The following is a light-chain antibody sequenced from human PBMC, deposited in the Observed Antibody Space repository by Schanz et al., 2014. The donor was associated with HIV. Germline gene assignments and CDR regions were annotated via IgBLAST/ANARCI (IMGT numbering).Light chain of an antibody. J-gene: IGKJ2*01. CDR1: QTIGRL. CDR2: QAS. CDR3: QQYKDNSLHT. Sequence: IQMTQSPSTVSTSVGDRVTITCRASQTIGRLLAWYQQKPGRAPKLLIYQASILETGVPSRFSGSGSGTSFTLTITSLQPDDFATYYCQQYKDNSLHTFGQGTKVEIK. V-gene: IGKV1-5*03.